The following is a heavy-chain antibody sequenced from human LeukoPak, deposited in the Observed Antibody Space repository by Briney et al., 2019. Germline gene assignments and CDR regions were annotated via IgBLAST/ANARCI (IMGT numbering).Heavy chain of an antibody. CDR2: IKQDGTEK. Sequence: GGSLRLSCAASGFTFGTYWMGWVRQAPGKGMEWVANIKQDGTEKSYVDSVKGRFTISRDNVKNSAYLQMHSPRVDDTAIYYCVRDTYRTAVAGSSGLGYWGQGTLVTVSS. V-gene: IGHV3-7*01. CDR1: GFTFGTYW. J-gene: IGHJ4*02. CDR3: VRDTYRTAVAGSSGLGY. D-gene: IGHD6-19*01.